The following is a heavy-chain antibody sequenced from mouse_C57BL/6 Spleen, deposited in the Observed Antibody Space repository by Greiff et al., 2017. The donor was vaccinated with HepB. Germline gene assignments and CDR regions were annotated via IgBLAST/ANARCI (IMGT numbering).Heavy chain of an antibody. D-gene: IGHD1-1*01. Sequence: VQLQQSGAELVKPGASVKISCKASGYTFTDYYINWVKQRPGQGLEWIGKIGPGSGSTYYNEKFKGKATLTADKSSSTAYMQLSSLTSEDSSVYFCARYYGSNLWYFDVWGTGTTVTVSS. J-gene: IGHJ1*03. CDR2: IGPGSGST. CDR3: ARYYGSNLWYFDV. V-gene: IGHV1-77*01. CDR1: GYTFTDYY.